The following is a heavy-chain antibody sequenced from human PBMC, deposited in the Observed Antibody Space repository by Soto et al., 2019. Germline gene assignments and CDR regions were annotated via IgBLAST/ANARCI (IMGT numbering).Heavy chain of an antibody. J-gene: IGHJ4*02. CDR3: ARQSPGSGSYYYY. Sequence: SETLSLTCTVSGGSISSSSYYWGWIRQPPGKGLEWIGSIYYSGSTYYNPSLKSRVTISVDTSKNQFSLKLSSVTAADTAVYYCARQSPGSGSYYYYWGQGTLVTVSS. CDR2: IYYSGST. CDR1: GGSISSSSYY. D-gene: IGHD3-10*01. V-gene: IGHV4-39*01.